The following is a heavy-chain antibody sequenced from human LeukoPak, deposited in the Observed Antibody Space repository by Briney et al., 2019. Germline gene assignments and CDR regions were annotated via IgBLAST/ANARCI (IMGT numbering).Heavy chain of an antibody. CDR3: ARATAGTGYFFDY. CDR2: MFHTWST. J-gene: IGHJ4*02. CDR1: GDSIRIYY. V-gene: IGHV4-59*01. Sequence: PSETLSLTCTVSGDSIRIYYCTWLRQPPGKGLEWIAYMFHTWSTNHNPSLRGRVTMSVDMSKNQFSLKLSSVTAADTAIYYCARATAGTGYFFDYWGQGALVTVSS. D-gene: IGHD6-13*01.